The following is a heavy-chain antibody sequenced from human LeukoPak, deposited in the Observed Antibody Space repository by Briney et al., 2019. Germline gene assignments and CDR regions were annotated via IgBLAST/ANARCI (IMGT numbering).Heavy chain of an antibody. Sequence: GGSLRLSCAATGFTFSRYWMHWVRQGPGKGLVWVSLISSDGSTTTYADSVKGRFTISRDNAKNTLYLQMNSLRAEDTAVYYCARDTITAPCDLDNWGQGTLVTVSS. D-gene: IGHD6-13*01. CDR2: ISSDGSTT. V-gene: IGHV3-74*01. J-gene: IGHJ4*02. CDR1: GFTFSRYW. CDR3: ARDTITAPCDLDN.